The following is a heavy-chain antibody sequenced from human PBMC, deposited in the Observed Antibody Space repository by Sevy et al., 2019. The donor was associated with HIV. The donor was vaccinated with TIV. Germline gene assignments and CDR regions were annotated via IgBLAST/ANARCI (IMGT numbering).Heavy chain of an antibody. CDR1: GFAFSSYT. D-gene: IGHD4-17*01. V-gene: IGHV3-30*14. CDR2: ISYDESIE. CDR3: AREGNYGDSGDAFDI. Sequence: GGSLRLSCAASGFAFSSYTVHWVRQAPDKGLEWVALISYDESIEYYADSVRGRFTISRDTSESTLYLQMSILRAEDTAVYYCAREGNYGDSGDAFDIWGQGTLVTVSS. J-gene: IGHJ3*02.